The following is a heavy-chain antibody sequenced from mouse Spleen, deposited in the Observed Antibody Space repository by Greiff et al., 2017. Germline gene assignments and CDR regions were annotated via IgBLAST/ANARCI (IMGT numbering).Heavy chain of an antibody. CDR3: ARGRPYAMDY. CDR2: IDPSDSYT. CDR1: GYTFTSYW. V-gene: IGHV1-50*01. Sequence: QVQLQQPGAELVKPGASVKLSCKASGYTFTSYWMQWVKQRPGQGLEWIGEIDPSDSYTNYNQKFKGKATLTVDTSSSTAYMQLSSLTSEDSAVYYCARGRPYAMDYWGQGTSVTVSS. J-gene: IGHJ4*01.